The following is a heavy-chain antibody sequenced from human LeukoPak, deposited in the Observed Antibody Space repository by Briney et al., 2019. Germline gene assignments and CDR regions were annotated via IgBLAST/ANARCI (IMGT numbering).Heavy chain of an antibody. CDR1: GGSISSGGYY. V-gene: IGHV4-31*03. CDR2: TYYSGST. J-gene: IGHJ4*02. CDR3: AREGDSGNDY. D-gene: IGHD5-12*01. Sequence: SETLSLTCTVSGGSISSGGYYWSWIRQHPGKGLEWIGYTYYSGSTYYNPSLKSRVTISVDTSKNQFSLKLSSVTAADTAVYYCAREGDSGNDYWGQGTLVTVSS.